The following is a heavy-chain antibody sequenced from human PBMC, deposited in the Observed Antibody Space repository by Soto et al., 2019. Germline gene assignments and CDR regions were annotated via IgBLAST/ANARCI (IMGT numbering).Heavy chain of an antibody. D-gene: IGHD2-2*01. V-gene: IGHV3-21*01. CDR1: GFTFSSYS. Sequence: PGGALRLSCAASGFTFSSYSMNWVRQAPGKGLEWVSSISSSSSYIYYADSVKGRFTISRDNAKNSLYLQMNSLRAEDTAVYYCARDCSSTSCPTPEYFQHWGQGTLVTVSS. CDR3: ARDCSSTSCPTPEYFQH. J-gene: IGHJ1*01. CDR2: ISSSSSYI.